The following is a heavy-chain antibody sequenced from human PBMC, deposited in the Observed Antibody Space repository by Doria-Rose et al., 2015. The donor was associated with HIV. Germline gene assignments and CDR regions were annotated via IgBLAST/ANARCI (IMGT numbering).Heavy chain of an antibody. CDR2: IFSDDER. J-gene: IGHJ4*02. CDR1: GVSLSSPGMG. CDR3: ARIKSSRWYHKYYFDF. Sequence: PAPALVKPTETLTLTCTVSGVSLSSPGMGVSWIRQPPGKALAWLANIFSDDERAYRASLKSRLTISRGTSKSQVALTMTDMEPVDTATYYCARIKSSRWYHKYYFDFWGQGTLVIVSA. V-gene: IGHV2-26*01. D-gene: IGHD6-13*01.